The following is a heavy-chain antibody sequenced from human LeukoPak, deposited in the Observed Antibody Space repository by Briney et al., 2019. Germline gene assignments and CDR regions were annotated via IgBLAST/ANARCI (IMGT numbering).Heavy chain of an antibody. J-gene: IGHJ3*02. Sequence: ASVKVSCKASGGTFSSYAISWVRQAPGQGLEWMGRIIPILGIANYAQKFQGRVTITADKSTSTAYMELSSLRSEDTAVYYCARERPSAAEGAFDIWGQGTMVTVSS. D-gene: IGHD6-13*01. CDR1: GGTFSSYA. CDR3: ARERPSAAEGAFDI. V-gene: IGHV1-69*04. CDR2: IIPILGIA.